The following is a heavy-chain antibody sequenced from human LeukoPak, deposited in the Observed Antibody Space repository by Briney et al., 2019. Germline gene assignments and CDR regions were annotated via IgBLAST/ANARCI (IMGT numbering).Heavy chain of an antibody. D-gene: IGHD6-19*01. CDR2: INPNSGGT. J-gene: IGHJ4*02. V-gene: IGHV1-2*02. CDR3: ALTGSSGWYL. Sequence: GASVKASCKASGYAFTSYAMHWVRQAPGQGLEWMGWINPNSGGTNYAQKFQGRVTMTRDTSISTAYMELSRLRSDDTAVYYCALTGSSGWYLWGQGTLVTVSS. CDR1: GYAFTSYA.